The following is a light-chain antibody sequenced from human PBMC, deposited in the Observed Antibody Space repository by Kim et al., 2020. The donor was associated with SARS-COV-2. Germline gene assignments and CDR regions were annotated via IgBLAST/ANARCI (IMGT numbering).Light chain of an antibody. CDR3: QQNYGSPPS. CDR2: AAS. J-gene: IGKJ2*01. CDR1: QTISTV. V-gene: IGKV1-39*01. Sequence: SASVGDRVTITCRASQTISTVLNGYQQTPGKAPNLLIHAASKLQSGVPPRFSGSGSGTDFTLTISSLQPEDFTTYFCQQNYGSPPSFGQGTKLEI.